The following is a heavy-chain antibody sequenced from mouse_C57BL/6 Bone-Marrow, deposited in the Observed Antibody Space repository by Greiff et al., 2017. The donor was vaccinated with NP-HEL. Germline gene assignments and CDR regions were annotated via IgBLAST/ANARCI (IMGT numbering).Heavy chain of an antibody. J-gene: IGHJ3*01. Sequence: VKLMESGPGLVQPSQSLSITCTVSGFSLTSYGVHWVRQSPGKGLEWLGVIWSGGSTDYNAAFISRLSISKDNSKSQVFFKMNSLQADDTAIYYCARNYYGSRTWFAYWGQGTLVTVSA. CDR1: GFSLTSYG. CDR2: IWSGGST. D-gene: IGHD1-1*01. V-gene: IGHV2-2*01. CDR3: ARNYYGSRTWFAY.